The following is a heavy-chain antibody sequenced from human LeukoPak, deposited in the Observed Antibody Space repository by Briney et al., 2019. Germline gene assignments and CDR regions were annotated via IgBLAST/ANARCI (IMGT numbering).Heavy chain of an antibody. D-gene: IGHD5-12*01. CDR2: MSYDGSNR. CDR3: AKETRGSYSDY. CDR1: GFTFSSYW. V-gene: IGHV3-30*02. Sequence: GGSLRLSCAASGFTFSSYWMSWVRQAPGKGLEWVAFMSYDGSNRYYADSVKGRFTISRDNSKNTLYLQMNSLRAEDTAVYYCAKETRGSYSDYWGQGTLVTVSS. J-gene: IGHJ4*02.